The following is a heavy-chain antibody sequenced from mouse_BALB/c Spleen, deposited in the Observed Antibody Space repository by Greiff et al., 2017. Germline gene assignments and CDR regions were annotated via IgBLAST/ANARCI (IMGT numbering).Heavy chain of an antibody. V-gene: IGHV5-4*02. D-gene: IGHD2-4*01. CDR3: AREGGSVSTTVYAMDY. CDR2: ISDGGSYT. CDR1: GFTFSDYY. Sequence: EVQLVESGGGLVKPGGSLKLSCAASGFTFSDYYMYWVRQTPEKRLEWVATISDGGSYTYYPDSVKGRFTISRDNAKNNLYLQMSSLKSEDTAMYYCAREGGSVSTTVYAMDYWGQGTSDTVSS. J-gene: IGHJ4*01.